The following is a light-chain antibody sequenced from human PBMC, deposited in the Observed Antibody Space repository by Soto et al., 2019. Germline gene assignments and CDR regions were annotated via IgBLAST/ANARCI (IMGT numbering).Light chain of an antibody. CDR1: QSVSSC. Sequence: EIVLTQSPATLSLSPGERATLSCRASQSVSSCLACYQQKPGQAPRLLIYDASNRATGIPARFSGSGSVTDCTLTISSLEPEDFAVYYCQQRSNWPLTFGGGTKVEIK. CDR2: DAS. J-gene: IGKJ4*01. CDR3: QQRSNWPLT. V-gene: IGKV3-11*01.